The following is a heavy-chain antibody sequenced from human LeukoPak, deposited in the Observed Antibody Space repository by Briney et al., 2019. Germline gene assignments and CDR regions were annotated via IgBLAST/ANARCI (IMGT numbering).Heavy chain of an antibody. CDR3: AKGTGDTGYYFDY. D-gene: IGHD7-27*01. CDR1: GFTFSSYW. J-gene: IGHJ4*02. V-gene: IGHV3-74*03. CDR2: INNDGSST. Sequence: GGSLRLSCAASGFTFSSYWMHWVRQAPGKGLVWVSRINNDGSSTTYADSVKGRFFISRDNSEGTLYLQMSGLRTEDTAVYYCAKGTGDTGYYFDYWGQGTLVTVSS.